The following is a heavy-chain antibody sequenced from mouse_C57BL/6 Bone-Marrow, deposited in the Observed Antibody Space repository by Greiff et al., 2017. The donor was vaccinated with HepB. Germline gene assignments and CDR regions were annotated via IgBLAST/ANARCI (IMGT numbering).Heavy chain of an antibody. CDR1: GYTFTSYW. V-gene: IGHV1-55*01. CDR3: ASGITTVVPFAY. CDR2: IYPGSGST. Sequence: VQLQQPGAELVKPGASVKMSCKASGYTFTSYWITWVKPRPGQGLEWIGDIYPGSGSTNYNEKFTSKATLTVDTSSSTAYMQLSSLTFEDSAVYYCASGITTVVPFAYWGQGTRVTVSA. J-gene: IGHJ3*01. D-gene: IGHD1-1*01.